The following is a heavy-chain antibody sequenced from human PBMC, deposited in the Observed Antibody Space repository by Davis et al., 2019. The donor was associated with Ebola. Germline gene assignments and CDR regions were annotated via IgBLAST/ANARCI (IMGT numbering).Heavy chain of an antibody. CDR3: AKGGARYFYHYYGMDV. CDR2: ISGSGATT. CDR1: GYSFTSYW. V-gene: IGHV3-23*01. D-gene: IGHD2/OR15-2a*01. J-gene: IGHJ6*02. Sequence: GGSLRLSCQGSGYSFTSYWIGWVRQAPGKGLEWVSGISGSGATTYYADSVKGRFTISRDNSKNTLYLQMNSLRADDTALYYCAKGGARYFYHYYGMDVWGQGTTVTVSS.